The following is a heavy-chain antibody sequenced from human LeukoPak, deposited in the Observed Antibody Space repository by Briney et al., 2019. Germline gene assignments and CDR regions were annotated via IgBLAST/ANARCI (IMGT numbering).Heavy chain of an antibody. CDR3: ARDHERVVINYFDY. D-gene: IGHD3-3*01. Sequence: GGSLRLSCAASGFTFSSYGVHWVRRTPGKGLEWVAVIWYDGSNKYYADSVKGRFTISRDNSKNTLYLQMNSLRAEDTAVYYCARDHERVVINYFDYWGQGTLVTVSS. CDR1: GFTFSSYG. CDR2: IWYDGSNK. J-gene: IGHJ4*02. V-gene: IGHV3-33*01.